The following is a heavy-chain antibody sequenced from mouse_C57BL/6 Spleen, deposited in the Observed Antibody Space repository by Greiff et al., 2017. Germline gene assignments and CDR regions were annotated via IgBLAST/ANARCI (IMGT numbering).Heavy chain of an antibody. Sequence: VQLQESGAELVKPGASVKISCKASGYAFSSYWMNWVKQRPGKGLEWIGQIYPGDGDTNYNGKFKGKATLTADKSSSTAYMQLSSLTSEDSAVYFCAREGNGYGFAYWGQGTLVTVSA. CDR1: GYAFSSYW. CDR3: AREGNGYGFAY. CDR2: IYPGDGDT. J-gene: IGHJ3*01. V-gene: IGHV1-80*01. D-gene: IGHD2-2*01.